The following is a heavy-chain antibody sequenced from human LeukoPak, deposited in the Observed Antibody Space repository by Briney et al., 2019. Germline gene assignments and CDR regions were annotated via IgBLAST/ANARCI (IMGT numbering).Heavy chain of an antibody. D-gene: IGHD6-19*01. Sequence: SETLSLTCTVSGGSISSYYWSWIRQPPGKGLEWIGYIYYSGSTNYNPSLKSRVTISVDTSKNQFSLKLSSVTAADTAVYYCAGERGQWLFGWYFDLWGRGTLVTVSS. CDR3: AGERGQWLFGWYFDL. CDR2: IYYSGST. V-gene: IGHV4-59*01. CDR1: GGSISSYY. J-gene: IGHJ2*01.